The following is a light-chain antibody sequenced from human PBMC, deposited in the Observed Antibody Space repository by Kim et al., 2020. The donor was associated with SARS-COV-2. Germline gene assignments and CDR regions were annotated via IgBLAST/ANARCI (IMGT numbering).Light chain of an antibody. CDR1: SSDVGGYDH. J-gene: IGLJ3*02. CDR2: DVT. CDR3: SSYTNSDTWV. Sequence: QSALTQPASVSGSPGQSITISCTGTSSDVGGYDHVSWYQQHPGKVPKLILYDVTKRPSGVSNRFSGSKSGNPASLTISGLQAEDEADYYCSSYTNSDTWVFGGGTQLTVL. V-gene: IGLV2-14*03.